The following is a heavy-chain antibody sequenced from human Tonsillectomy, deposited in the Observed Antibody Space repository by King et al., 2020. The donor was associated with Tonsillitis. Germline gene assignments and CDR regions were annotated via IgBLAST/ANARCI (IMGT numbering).Heavy chain of an antibody. J-gene: IGHJ3*02. Sequence: VQLVESGGGLVQPGGSLRLSCAASGFTFSSYAMSWVRQAPGKGLEWVSAISGSGGSTYYADSVKGRFTISRDNSKNTLYLQKNSLRAEDTAVYYCAKHFNCTYVSPSDAFDIWGQGTMVTVSS. CDR3: AKHFNCTYVSPSDAFDI. CDR2: ISGSGGST. V-gene: IGHV3-23*04. D-gene: IGHD1-7*01. CDR1: GFTFSSYA.